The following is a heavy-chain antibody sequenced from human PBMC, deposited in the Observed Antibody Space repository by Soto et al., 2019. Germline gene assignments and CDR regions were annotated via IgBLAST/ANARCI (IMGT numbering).Heavy chain of an antibody. J-gene: IGHJ6*03. CDR1: GGSISSYY. D-gene: IGHD4-17*01. CDR2: IYYSGST. V-gene: IGHV4-59*01. Sequence: SETLSLTCTVSGGSISSYYWSWIRQPPGKGLEWIGYIYYSGSTNYNPSLKSRVTISVDTSKNQFSLKLSSVTAADTAVYYCARGEALRPYYMDVWGKGTTVTVSS. CDR3: ARGEALRPYYMDV.